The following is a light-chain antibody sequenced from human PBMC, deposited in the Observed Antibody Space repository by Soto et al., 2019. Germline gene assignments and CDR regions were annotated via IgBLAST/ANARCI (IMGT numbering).Light chain of an antibody. CDR3: HQRQSWPRT. CDR1: QYVCTR. Sequence: EIVLTQSPATLSSSPWETATLSCRASQYVCTRVAWYQHKPGQAPRLLIYYTSNRATGIPARFSGSGSGTDFTLTINSLAPEDFAIYYCHQRQSWPRTFGQGTKVDIK. J-gene: IGKJ1*01. V-gene: IGKV3-11*01. CDR2: YTS.